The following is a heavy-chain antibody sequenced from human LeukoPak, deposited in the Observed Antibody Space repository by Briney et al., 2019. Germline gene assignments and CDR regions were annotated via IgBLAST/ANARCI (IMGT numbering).Heavy chain of an antibody. D-gene: IGHD2-15*01. Sequence: PGGSLRLSCAAAGFMFDSYAMNWVRQAPGKGLEWVSYIIQSGDAKNYADSVKGRYTISRDNASNSLYLQINRLRAENTAIYYCTSQDLVVVPAASHYFDYWGQGILIIVSA. J-gene: IGHJ4*02. CDR3: TSQDLVVVPAASHYFDY. V-gene: IGHV3-48*03. CDR1: GFMFDSYA. CDR2: IIQSGDAK.